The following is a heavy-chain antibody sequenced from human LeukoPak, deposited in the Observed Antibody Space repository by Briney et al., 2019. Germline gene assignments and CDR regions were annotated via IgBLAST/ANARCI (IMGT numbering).Heavy chain of an antibody. CDR1: GYSMSSGYY. CDR3: ARGNILKVRQNAFDI. D-gene: IGHD3-10*01. CDR2: IYHSGST. J-gene: IGHJ3*02. V-gene: IGHV4-38-2*01. Sequence: PSETLSLTCAVSGYSMSSGYYWGWIRQPPGKGLEWIGSIYHSGSTYYNPSLKSRVTISVDTSKNQFSLKLSSVTAADTAVYYCARGNILKVRQNAFDIWGQGTMVTVSS.